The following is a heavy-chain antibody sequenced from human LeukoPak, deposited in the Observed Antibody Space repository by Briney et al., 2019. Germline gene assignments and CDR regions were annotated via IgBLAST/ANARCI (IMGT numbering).Heavy chain of an antibody. D-gene: IGHD3-10*01. CDR3: ARLTITMVRGVQATLAPVYAFDI. CDR2: IYFSAST. V-gene: IGHV4-39*01. CDR1: GGSISSSSYY. J-gene: IGHJ3*02. Sequence: SETLSLSCTVSGGSISSSSYYWCWIRLPPGKWLEWIGSIYFSASTCYNPSLKSRVTISVDTSKNQFSLKLSSVTAADTAVYYCARLTITMVRGVQATLAPVYAFDIWGQGTMVTVSS.